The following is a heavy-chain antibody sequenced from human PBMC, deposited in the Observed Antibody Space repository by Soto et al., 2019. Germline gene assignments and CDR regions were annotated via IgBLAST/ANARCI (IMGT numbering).Heavy chain of an antibody. CDR1: GGSISSYY. V-gene: IGHV4-59*01. Sequence: SETLSLTCTVSGGSISSYYWSWIRQPPGKGLEWIGYIYYSGSTNYNPSLKSRVTISVDTSKNQFSLKLSSVTAADTAVYYCARDNVKFDILTGYYYYYYMDVWGKGTTVTVSS. D-gene: IGHD3-9*01. CDR3: ARDNVKFDILTGYYYYYYMDV. CDR2: IYYSGST. J-gene: IGHJ6*03.